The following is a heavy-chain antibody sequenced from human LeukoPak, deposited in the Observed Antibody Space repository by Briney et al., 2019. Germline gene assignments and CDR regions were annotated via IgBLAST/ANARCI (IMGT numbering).Heavy chain of an antibody. J-gene: IGHJ4*02. CDR1: GYSFTSYW. D-gene: IGHD6-13*01. CDR3: ARQDSLRPGIATAGSYYFDY. CDR2: IYPGDSDT. Sequence: GESLKISCKGSGYSFTSYWIGWVRQMPGKGLEWMGIIYPGDSDTRYSPSFQGQVTISADKSISTACLQWSSLKASDTAMYYCARQDSLRPGIATAGSYYFDYWGQGTLVTVSS. V-gene: IGHV5-51*01.